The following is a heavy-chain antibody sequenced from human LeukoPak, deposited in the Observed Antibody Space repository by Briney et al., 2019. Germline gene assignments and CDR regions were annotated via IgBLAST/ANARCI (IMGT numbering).Heavy chain of an antibody. J-gene: IGHJ4*02. D-gene: IGHD1-26*01. Sequence: PSETLSLTCTVSGGSISSGDYYWSWIRQPPGKGLEWIGYIYYSGSTYYNPSLKSRVTISVDMSKNQFSLKLSSVTAADTAVYYCARPEIVGAIDYWGQGTLVTVSS. CDR2: IYYSGST. CDR3: ARPEIVGAIDY. CDR1: GGSISSGDYY. V-gene: IGHV4-30-4*08.